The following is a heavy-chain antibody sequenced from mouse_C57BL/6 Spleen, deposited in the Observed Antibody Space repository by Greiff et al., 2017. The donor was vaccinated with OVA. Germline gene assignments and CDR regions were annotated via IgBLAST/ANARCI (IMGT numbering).Heavy chain of an antibody. V-gene: IGHV6-3*01. J-gene: IGHJ1*03. CDR2: IRLKSDNYAT. Sequence: EVKLMESGGGLVQPGGSMKLSCVASGFTFSNYWMNWVRQSPEKGLEWVAQIRLKSDNYATHYAESVKGRFTISRDDSKSSVYLQMNNLRAEDTGIYYCTEGNYPLVWGTGTTVTVSS. CDR3: TEGNYPLV. D-gene: IGHD2-1*01. CDR1: GFTFSNYW.